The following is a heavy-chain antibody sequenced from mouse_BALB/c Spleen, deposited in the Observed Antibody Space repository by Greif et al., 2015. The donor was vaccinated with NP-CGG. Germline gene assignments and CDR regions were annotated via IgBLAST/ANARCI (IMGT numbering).Heavy chain of an antibody. V-gene: IGHV1-84*02. D-gene: IGHD2-1*01. CDR2: IYPGSGNT. CDR1: GYTFTDYY. J-gene: IGHJ3*01. Sequence: QLQESGPELVKPGASVKISCKASGYTFTDYYINWVKQKPGQGLEWIGWIYPGSGNTKYNEKFKGKATLTVDTSSSTAYMQLSSLTSEDTAVYFCASSIYYGNYRFAYWGQGTLVTVSA. CDR3: ASSIYYGNYRFAY.